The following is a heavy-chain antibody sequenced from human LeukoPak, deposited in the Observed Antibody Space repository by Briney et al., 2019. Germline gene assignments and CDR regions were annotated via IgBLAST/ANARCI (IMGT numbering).Heavy chain of an antibody. CDR3: AKAIRGYCSGGSCATFDY. J-gene: IGHJ4*02. CDR2: ISGSGDST. Sequence: GGSLRLSCAASGFTFSSYAMSWVRQAPGKGLEWVSAISGSGDSTYYADSVKGRFTISRDNSKNTLYLQMNSLRAEDTAVYYCAKAIRGYCSGGSCATFDYWGQGTLVTVSS. D-gene: IGHD2-15*01. CDR1: GFTFSSYA. V-gene: IGHV3-23*01.